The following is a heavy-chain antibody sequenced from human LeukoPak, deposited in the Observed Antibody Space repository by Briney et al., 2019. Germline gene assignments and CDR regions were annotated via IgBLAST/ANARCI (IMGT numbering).Heavy chain of an antibody. CDR2: IFYSGTT. D-gene: IGHD3-22*01. Sequence: SETLSPTCTVSGGSISSYYWSWIRQPPGKGLEWIGFIFYSGTTNYNPSLKSRVTISVDTSKNQFSLKLSSVTAADTAVYYCARGGWNKFDYWGQGTLVTVSS. CDR1: GGSISSYY. V-gene: IGHV4-59*01. J-gene: IGHJ4*02. CDR3: ARGGWNKFDY.